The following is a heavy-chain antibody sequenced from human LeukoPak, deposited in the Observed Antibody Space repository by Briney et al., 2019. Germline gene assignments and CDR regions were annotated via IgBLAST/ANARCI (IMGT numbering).Heavy chain of an antibody. V-gene: IGHV3-48*04. CDR1: GFTFSSYS. Sequence: PGGSLRLSCAASGFTFSSYSMNWVRQAPGKGLEWVSYISSSSSTIYYADSVKGRFTISRDNAKNSLYLQMNSLRAEDTAVYYCARLRYNWNSDYWGQGTLVTVSS. CDR2: ISSSSSTI. J-gene: IGHJ4*02. D-gene: IGHD1-20*01. CDR3: ARLRYNWNSDY.